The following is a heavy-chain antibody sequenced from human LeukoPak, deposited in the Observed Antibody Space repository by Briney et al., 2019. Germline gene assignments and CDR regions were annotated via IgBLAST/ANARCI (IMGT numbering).Heavy chain of an antibody. V-gene: IGHV3-74*01. CDR1: GFTFSSYW. CDR2: INSDGRRT. CDR3: ARALTYGDNSYYYYYMDV. Sequence: GGSLRLSCAASGFTFSSYWMHWVRQAPGKGLVWVSNINSDGRRTSYADSVKGRFTISRDNAKNTLYLQMNSLRAEDTAVYYCARALTYGDNSYYYYYMDVWGKGTTVTVSS. D-gene: IGHD4-17*01. J-gene: IGHJ6*03.